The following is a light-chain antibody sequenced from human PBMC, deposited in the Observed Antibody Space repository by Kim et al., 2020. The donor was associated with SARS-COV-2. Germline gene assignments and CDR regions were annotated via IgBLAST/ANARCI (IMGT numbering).Light chain of an antibody. V-gene: IGLV1-51*01. CDR2: DNN. CDR1: NSNIGKNS. J-gene: IGLJ1*01. Sequence: QSVLMQPPSVSAAPGQRVTISCSGGNSNIGKNSVSWYQHLPETAPKLVIYDNNKRPSGIPDRFSGSKSGTSATLDITGLQTGDEADYFCGTWDTTLNVLYVFGSGTKVTVL. CDR3: GTWDTTLNVLYV.